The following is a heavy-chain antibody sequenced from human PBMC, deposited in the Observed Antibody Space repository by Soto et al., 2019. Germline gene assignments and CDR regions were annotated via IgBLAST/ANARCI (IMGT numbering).Heavy chain of an antibody. CDR3: AKDLREVWPLNWFDP. J-gene: IGHJ5*02. Sequence: GGSLRLSCAASGFTFSSYAMSWVRQAPGKGLEWVSAISGSGGSTYYADSVKGRFTISRDNSKNTLYLQMNSLRAEDTAVYYRAKDLREVWPLNWFDPWGQGTLVTVSS. V-gene: IGHV3-23*01. D-gene: IGHD3-16*01. CDR2: ISGSGGST. CDR1: GFTFSSYA.